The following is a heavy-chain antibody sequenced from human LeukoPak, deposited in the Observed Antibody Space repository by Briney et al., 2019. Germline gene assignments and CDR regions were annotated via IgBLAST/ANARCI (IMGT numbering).Heavy chain of an antibody. V-gene: IGHV4-39*07. J-gene: IGHJ4*02. CDR2: VYYSGST. Sequence: SETLSLTCTVSGGSISSSSYYWGWIRQPPGKGLEWIGSVYYSGSTYHNPSLKSRVTISVDTSKNQFSLKLSSVTAADTAVYYCARGPLWLGPPRSYFDYWGQGTLVTVSS. CDR3: ARGPLWLGPPRSYFDY. D-gene: IGHD5-24*01. CDR1: GGSISSSSYY.